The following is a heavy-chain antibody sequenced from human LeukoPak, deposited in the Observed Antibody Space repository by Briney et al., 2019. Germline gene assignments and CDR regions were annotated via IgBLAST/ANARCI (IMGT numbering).Heavy chain of an antibody. D-gene: IGHD6-13*01. V-gene: IGHV3-7*03. CDR2: IRQDGDTK. CDR3: ARSLPYGTTWYGRSDF. Sequence: GGSLRLSCAASRFTFSSSAMSWVRQAPGKGLEWVANIRQDGDTKYYVDSVKGRFTISRDNAMNSLYLQMNSLRAEDTAIYYCARSLPYGTTWYGRSDFWGQGTLVTVSS. CDR1: RFTFSSSA. J-gene: IGHJ4*02.